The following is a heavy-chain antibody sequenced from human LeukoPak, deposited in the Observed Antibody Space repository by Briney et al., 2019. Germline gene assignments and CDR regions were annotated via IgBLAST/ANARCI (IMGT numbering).Heavy chain of an antibody. J-gene: IGHJ4*02. V-gene: IGHV3-53*01. CDR3: AAHQGRFNYYPFDY. Sequence: PGGSLRLSCAASGFTVSNNYVGWVRQAPGKGLEWVSVIGGFTYYADSVKGRFVISRDNSKNTLYLQMNTLRAGDTAVYYYAAHQGRFNYYPFDYWGQGTLVTVSS. CDR1: GFTVSNNY. D-gene: IGHD3-10*01. CDR2: IGGFT.